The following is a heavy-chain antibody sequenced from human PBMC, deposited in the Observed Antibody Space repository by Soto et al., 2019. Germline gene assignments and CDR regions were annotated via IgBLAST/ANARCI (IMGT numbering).Heavy chain of an antibody. CDR3: TVDSSVRAVIDY. Sequence: EVQLVESGGGLVQPGRSLRLSCTASGFTFGDYAMSWVRQAPGKGLEWVGFIRSKAYGGTTEYAASVKGRFTISRDDSKSIAYLQMNSLKTEDTAVYYCTVDSSVRAVIDYWGQGTLVTVSS. CDR1: GFTFGDYA. V-gene: IGHV3-49*04. D-gene: IGHD3-22*01. J-gene: IGHJ4*02. CDR2: IRSKAYGGTT.